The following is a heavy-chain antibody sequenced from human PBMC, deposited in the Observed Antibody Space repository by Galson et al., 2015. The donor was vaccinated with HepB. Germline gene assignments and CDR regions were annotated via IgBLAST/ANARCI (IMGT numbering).Heavy chain of an antibody. CDR3: AKGFQWNFDL. V-gene: IGHV3-30*13. D-gene: IGHD3-9*01. CDR1: GFTFSDHN. J-gene: IGHJ4*02. Sequence: SLRLSCAASGFTFSDHNMHWVRQAPVKGLEWLAIISPDGSIAYYADSVRGQFTISRDNSKNRLFLQMDGLRPEDTAMYYCAKGFQWNFDLWGQGTLVTVSS. CDR2: ISPDGSIA.